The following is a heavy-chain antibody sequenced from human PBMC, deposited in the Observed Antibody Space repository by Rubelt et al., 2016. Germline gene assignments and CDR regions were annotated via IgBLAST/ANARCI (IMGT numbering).Heavy chain of an antibody. CDR1: GFTLDDYA. CDR3: ARRFGEPDW. V-gene: IGHV3-9*01. Sequence: GGGLVQPGRSLRLSCAASGFTLDDYAMHWVRQAPGKGLEWVSGISWNSGSIGYADSVKGRFTISRDNAKNSLYLQMNSLRAEDTAVYYCARRFGEPDWWGQGTLVTVSS. J-gene: IGHJ4*02. CDR2: ISWNSGSI. D-gene: IGHD3-10*01.